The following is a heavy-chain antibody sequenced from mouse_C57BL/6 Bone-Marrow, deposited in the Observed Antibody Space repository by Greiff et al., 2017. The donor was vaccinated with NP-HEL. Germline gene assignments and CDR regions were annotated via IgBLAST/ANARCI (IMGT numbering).Heavy chain of an antibody. V-gene: IGHV7-1*01. Sequence: EVKLVESGGGLVQSGRSLRLSCATSGFTFSDFYMEWVRQAPGKGLEWIAASRNKANDYTTEYSASVKGRFIVSSDSCQSIRYLQMNALREEDTASYYFARDARKRGAFYAMDYWGQGTSVTASS. CDR2: SRNKANDYTT. CDR1: GFTFSDFY. CDR3: ARDARKRGAFYAMDY. J-gene: IGHJ4*01. D-gene: IGHD3-1*01.